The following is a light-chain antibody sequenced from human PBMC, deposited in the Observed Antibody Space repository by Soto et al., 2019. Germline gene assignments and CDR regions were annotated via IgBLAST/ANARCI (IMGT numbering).Light chain of an antibody. CDR1: SSDVGSYNR. V-gene: IGLV2-18*02. CDR3: LSFTNSDTYV. J-gene: IGLJ1*01. Sequence: QSVLTQPPSVSGSPGQSVVISCTGTSSDVGSYNRVSWYQQPPGTAPKLMIYDVISRPSGVPDRFSGSKSGNTASLTISGLQPEDEADYYCLSFTNSDTYVFGTGTKVTVL. CDR2: DVI.